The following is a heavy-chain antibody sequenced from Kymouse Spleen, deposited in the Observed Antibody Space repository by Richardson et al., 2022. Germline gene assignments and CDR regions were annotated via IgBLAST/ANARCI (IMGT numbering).Heavy chain of an antibody. CDR1: GGSISSSNW. V-gene: IGHV4-4*02. CDR3: ARDRRLLWFGELLSNYYYYYGMDV. D-gene: IGHD3-10*01. CDR2: IYHSGST. J-gene: IGHJ6*02. Sequence: QVQLQESGPGLVKPSGTLSLTCAVSGGSISSSNWWSWVRQPPGKGLEWIGEIYHSGSTNYNPSLKSRVTISVDKSKNQFSLKLSSVTAADTAVYYCARDRRLLWFGELLSNYYYYYGMDVWGQGTTVTVSS.